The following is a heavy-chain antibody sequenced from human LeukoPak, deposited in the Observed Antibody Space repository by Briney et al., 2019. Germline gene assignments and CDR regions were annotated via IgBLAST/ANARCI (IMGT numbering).Heavy chain of an antibody. CDR3: AHSGYNNGFYIDY. D-gene: IGHD6-19*01. CDR1: GFSLSSNGVG. CDR2: ISWDDYK. Sequence: SGPPLVRPTETLTLTCTFSGFSLSSNGVGVAWIRQPPGKAREWLALISWDDYKRSSPSLKSRLTITKDTSKNQVVLTMTNMYPVDTATYYCAHSGYNNGFYIDYWGLGTLVTVSS. J-gene: IGHJ4*02. V-gene: IGHV2-5*02.